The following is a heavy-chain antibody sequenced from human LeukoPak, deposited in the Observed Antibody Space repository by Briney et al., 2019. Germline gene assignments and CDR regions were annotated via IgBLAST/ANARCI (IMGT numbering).Heavy chain of an antibody. CDR3: ARDNSVGETAWWFDP. J-gene: IGHJ5*02. D-gene: IGHD1-26*01. CDR2: INPSGSSA. CDR1: GYSFTSYY. Sequence: ASVKVSCKASGYSFTSYYMHWVRQAPGQGLEWMGFINPSGSSAAYAQKFQGRLTMTRDMFTSTDYMELTSLTSDDTAVYYCARDNSVGETAWWFDPWAREPWSPSPQ. V-gene: IGHV1-46*01.